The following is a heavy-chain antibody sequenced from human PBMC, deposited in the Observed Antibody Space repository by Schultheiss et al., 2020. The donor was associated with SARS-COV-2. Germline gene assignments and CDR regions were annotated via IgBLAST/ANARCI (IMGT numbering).Heavy chain of an antibody. D-gene: IGHD2-2*01. CDR2: IYYSGST. Sequence: SQTLSLTCAVSGYSIISSYYWSWIRQPPGKGLEWIGYIYYSGSTNYNPSLKSRVTISVDTSKNQFSLKLSSVTAADTAVYYCARVGYCSSTSCPELVYYYYYYMDVWGKGTTVTVSS. J-gene: IGHJ6*03. CDR1: GYSIISSYY. V-gene: IGHV4-59*01. CDR3: ARVGYCSSTSCPELVYYYYYYMDV.